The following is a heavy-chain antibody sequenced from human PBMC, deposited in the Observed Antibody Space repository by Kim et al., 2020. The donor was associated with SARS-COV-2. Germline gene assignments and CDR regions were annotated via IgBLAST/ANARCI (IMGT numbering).Heavy chain of an antibody. V-gene: IGHV6-1*01. D-gene: IGHD2-21*01. Sequence: SQTLSLTCAISGDSVSSNSAAWNWIRQSPSRGLEWLGRTYYRSKWYNDYAVSVKSRITINPDTSKNQFSLQLNSVTPEDTAVYYCARTICGGDCYGEDAFDIWGQGTMVTVSS. CDR2: TYYRSKWYN. CDR3: ARTICGGDCYGEDAFDI. J-gene: IGHJ3*02. CDR1: GDSVSSNSAA.